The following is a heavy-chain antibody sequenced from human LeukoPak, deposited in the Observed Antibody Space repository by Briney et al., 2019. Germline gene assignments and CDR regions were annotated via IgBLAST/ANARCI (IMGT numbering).Heavy chain of an antibody. CDR3: ASPYDSSGYPPFFDY. CDR1: GLTVSSNY. J-gene: IGHJ4*02. Sequence: GGSLRLSCAASGLTVSSNYMSWVRQAPGKGLEWVSVIYSGGSTYYADSVKGRFTISRDNSKNTLYLQMNSLRAEDTAVYYCASPYDSSGYPPFFDYWGQGTLVTVSS. CDR2: IYSGGST. V-gene: IGHV3-66*01. D-gene: IGHD3-22*01.